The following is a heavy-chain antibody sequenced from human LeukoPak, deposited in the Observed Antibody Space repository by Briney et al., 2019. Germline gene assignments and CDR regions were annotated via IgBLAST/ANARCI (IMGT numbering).Heavy chain of an antibody. J-gene: IGHJ5*02. CDR1: GYTFTSYD. V-gene: IGHV1-8*01. CDR3: ARGPYCRSMSCPYWFDP. Sequence: ASVKVSCKASGYTFTSYDINWVRQATGQGLEWMGWMNPDSGNTGYAHKFQGRVTMTRNTSISTAYMELSSLRSEDTAVYYCARGPYCRSMSCPYWFDPWGQGTLVTVSS. D-gene: IGHD2-2*01. CDR2: MNPDSGNT.